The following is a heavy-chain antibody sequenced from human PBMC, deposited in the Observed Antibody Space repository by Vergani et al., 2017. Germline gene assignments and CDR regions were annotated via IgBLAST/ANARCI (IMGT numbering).Heavy chain of an antibody. J-gene: IGHJ6*03. CDR1: GYTFTGYY. V-gene: IGHV1-2*02. D-gene: IGHD3-3*02. CDR2: INPNSGGT. Sequence: QVQLVQSGAEVKKPGASVKVSCKASGYTFTGYYIHWVRPAPGQGLEWMGWINPNSGGTNYAQKFQGSVTMTRDTCISTAYMELSRLRSDDTTVYYCTMPARIFSQAAGAAYYYNYMAGSGKRTSVTLS. CDR3: TMPARIFSQAAGAAYYYNYMAG.